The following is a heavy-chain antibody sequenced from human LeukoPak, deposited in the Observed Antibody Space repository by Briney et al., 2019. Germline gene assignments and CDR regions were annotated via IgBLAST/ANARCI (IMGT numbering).Heavy chain of an antibody. CDR3: ASRIGTSYFDY. CDR1: GYSISSGYY. V-gene: IGHV4-38-2*01. CDR2: MYHSGNT. J-gene: IGHJ4*02. Sequence: SGTLSLTCAVSGYSISSGYYWGWIRQPPGKGLEWIGNMYHSGNTFYNASLKSRVTISVDTSKNQFSLKLSSVTAADTAVYYCASRIGTSYFDYWGQGTLVTVSS. D-gene: IGHD1-1*01.